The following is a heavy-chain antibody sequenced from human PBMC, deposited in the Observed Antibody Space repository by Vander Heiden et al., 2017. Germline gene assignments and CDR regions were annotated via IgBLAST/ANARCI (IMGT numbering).Heavy chain of an antibody. CDR2: INPDGGST. Sequence: HVQLVHSGAPVKKPCRSGKGSFKATGHTFTDYYMHWVREAPRQGLEWMGFINPDGGSTSYAKKFQGRATMTRDTSTTTVYMELSSLRSEDTAVYYCARNSGSGFDYWGQGTLVTVSS. CDR1: GHTFTDYY. D-gene: IGHD1-26*01. CDR3: ARNSGSGFDY. J-gene: IGHJ4*02. V-gene: IGHV1-46*01.